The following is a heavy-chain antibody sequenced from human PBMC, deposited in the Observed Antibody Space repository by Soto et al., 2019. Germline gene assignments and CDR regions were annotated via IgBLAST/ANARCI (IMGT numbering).Heavy chain of an antibody. D-gene: IGHD1-1*01. CDR3: VRWNGFGDH. CDR1: GFILSDYG. J-gene: IGHJ4*02. CDR2: FSGGGGGT. V-gene: IGHV3-23*01. Sequence: EVQLLDSGGGLVQPGGSLRLSCAVSGFILSDYGVTWVRQAPGKGLEWVSGFSGGGGGTFYADSVKGRFTISRDDSKNTAYLQMNSLGVEVTAVYYCVRWNGFGDHWGQGTLVTVSS.